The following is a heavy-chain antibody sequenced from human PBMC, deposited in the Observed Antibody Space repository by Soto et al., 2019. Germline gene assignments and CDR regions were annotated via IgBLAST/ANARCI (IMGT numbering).Heavy chain of an antibody. J-gene: IGHJ4*02. Sequence: EVQLVESGGGLVQPGGSLRLSCTASGFMFGSYWMTWVRHGPGKGLQWVANIERYGSEKYYVDSVKGRFTISRDNADNSVFLDMNSLRVDDTAIYYCARVRATDYEIAYWGQGALVTVSS. CDR2: IERYGSEK. V-gene: IGHV3-7*03. CDR1: GFMFGSYW. CDR3: ARVRATDYEIAY. D-gene: IGHD4-17*01.